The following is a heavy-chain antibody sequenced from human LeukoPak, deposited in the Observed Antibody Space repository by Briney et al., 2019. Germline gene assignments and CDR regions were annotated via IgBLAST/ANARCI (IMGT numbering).Heavy chain of an antibody. CDR2: IYYSGST. Sequence: PSETLSLTCTVSGGSISSYYWSWIRQSPGKGLEWIGFIYYSGSTTYNPSLKSRVTISVDTSKNQFSLKLSSVTAADTAVYYCERDKKGTSCYDYWGQGTLVTVSS. V-gene: IGHV4-59*01. CDR3: ERDKKGTSCYDY. CDR1: GGSISSYY. J-gene: IGHJ4*02. D-gene: IGHD2-2*01.